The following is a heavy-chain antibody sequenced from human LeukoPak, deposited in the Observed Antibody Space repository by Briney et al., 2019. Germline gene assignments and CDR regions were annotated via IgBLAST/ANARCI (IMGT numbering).Heavy chain of an antibody. CDR3: ARDLDYDILTGLDCFDY. D-gene: IGHD3-9*01. J-gene: IGHJ4*02. CDR1: GYTFTSYG. CDR2: ISAYNGNT. V-gene: IGHV1-18*01. Sequence: ASVKVSCKASGYTFTSYGISWVRQAPGQGLEWMGWISAYNGNTNHAQKLQGRVTMTTDTSTSTAYMELRSLRSDDTAVYYCARDLDYDILTGLDCFDYWGQGTLVTVSS.